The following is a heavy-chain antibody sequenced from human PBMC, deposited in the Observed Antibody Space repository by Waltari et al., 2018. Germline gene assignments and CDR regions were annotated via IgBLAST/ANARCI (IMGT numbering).Heavy chain of an antibody. CDR3: ARAESGGMFDYYYGMDV. V-gene: IGHV3-53*01. CDR2: IYSGGST. CDR1: GFKVNTHY. J-gene: IGHJ6*02. D-gene: IGHD2-15*01. Sequence: QLVESGGGLIQPGGSLRLSCAAPGFKVNTHYLSWVRRALGKGLEWNSVIYSGGSTYYADSVKGRFTISRDSYRNTLSLQMISLRAEDTAVYYCARAESGGMFDYYYGMDVWGQGTTVTVSS.